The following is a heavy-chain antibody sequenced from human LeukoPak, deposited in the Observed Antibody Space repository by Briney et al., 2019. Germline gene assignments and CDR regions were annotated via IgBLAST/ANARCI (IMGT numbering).Heavy chain of an antibody. D-gene: IGHD6-19*01. CDR2: IKQDGSEK. J-gene: IGHJ4*02. CDR3: ARARDSSGWLPYFDY. Sequence: PGGSLRLSCAASGFTFSSYWMSWVRQAPGKGLEWVANIKQDGSEKYYVDSVKGRFTISRDNAKNSLYLQMNSLRAEDTAVYYCARARDSSGWLPYFDYWGQGTLVTVSS. CDR1: GFTFSSYW. V-gene: IGHV3-7*01.